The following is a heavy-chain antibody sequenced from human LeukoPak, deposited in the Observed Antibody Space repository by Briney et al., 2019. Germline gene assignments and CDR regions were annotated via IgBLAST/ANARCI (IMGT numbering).Heavy chain of an antibody. D-gene: IGHD6-6*01. V-gene: IGHV4-59*01. J-gene: IGHJ6*02. CDR3: AREPFSSSSSYYYYGMDV. CDR1: GGSISSYY. CDR2: IYYSGST. Sequence: PSETLSLTCTVSGGSISSYYWSWIRQPPGKGLEWIGYIYYSGSTNYNPSLKSRVTISEDTSKNQFSLKLSSVTAADTAVYYCAREPFSSSSSYYYYGMDVWGQGTTVTVSS.